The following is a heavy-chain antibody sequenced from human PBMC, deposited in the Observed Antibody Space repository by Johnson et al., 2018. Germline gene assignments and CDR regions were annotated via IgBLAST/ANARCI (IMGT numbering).Heavy chain of an antibody. Sequence: QVQLVQSGGGVVQPGRSLRLSCAASGFTFTSYAMHWVRQAPGKGLEWVAAISYDGSNEYYADSVKGRFTISSYNSKNTLYLQMNSLRAGDTAVYYCARAPKGYTYCWNAFYIWGKGTMVTVSS. CDR1: GFTFTSYA. CDR2: ISYDGSNE. CDR3: ARAPKGYTYCWNAFYI. D-gene: IGHD5-18*01. V-gene: IGHV3-30-3*01. J-gene: IGHJ3*02.